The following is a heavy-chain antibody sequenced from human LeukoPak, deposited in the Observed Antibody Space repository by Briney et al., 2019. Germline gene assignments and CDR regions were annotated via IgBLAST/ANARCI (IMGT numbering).Heavy chain of an antibody. J-gene: IGHJ4*02. Sequence: GGSLRLSCAASGFTFSNAWMSCVRQAPGKGLEWVGRIKSKTDGGTTDYAAPVKGRFTISTEDSKNTLYLQMNCLKTEDTAVYYCTTAGGAVAVPGWIDYWGQGTLVTVSS. CDR1: GFTFSNAW. CDR3: TTAGGAVAVPGWIDY. D-gene: IGHD6-19*01. CDR2: IKSKTDGGTT. V-gene: IGHV3-15*01.